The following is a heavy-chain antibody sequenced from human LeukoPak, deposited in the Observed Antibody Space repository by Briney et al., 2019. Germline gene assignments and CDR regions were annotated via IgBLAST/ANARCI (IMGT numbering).Heavy chain of an antibody. CDR3: ARARRDCSGGSCYPDYNWFDP. J-gene: IGHJ5*02. Sequence: GGSLRLSCAASGFTFSSYEMNWVREAPGKGLVWVSYISSSGSAIYYADSVRGRFTISRDNAKNSLYLQMNSLRAEDTAVYYCARARRDCSGGSCYPDYNWFDPWGQGTLVTVSS. CDR2: ISSSGSAI. CDR1: GFTFSSYE. V-gene: IGHV3-48*03. D-gene: IGHD2-15*01.